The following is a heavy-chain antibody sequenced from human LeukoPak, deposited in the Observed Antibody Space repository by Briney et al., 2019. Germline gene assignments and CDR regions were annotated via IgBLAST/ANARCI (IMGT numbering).Heavy chain of an antibody. V-gene: IGHV3-23*01. D-gene: IGHD6-19*01. CDR1: GFTFSSYA. J-gene: IGHJ6*02. CDR3: AKDRPLYSSGSIYYYGMDV. Sequence: GSLRLSCSASGFTFSSYAMSWVRQAPGKGLEWVSAISGSGGSTYYADSVKGRFTISRDNSKNTLYLQMNSLRAEDTAVYYCAKDRPLYSSGSIYYYGMDVWGQGTTVTVSS. CDR2: ISGSGGST.